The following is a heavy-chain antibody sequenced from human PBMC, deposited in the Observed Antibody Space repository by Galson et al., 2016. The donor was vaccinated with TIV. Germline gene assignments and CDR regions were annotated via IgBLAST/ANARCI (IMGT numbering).Heavy chain of an antibody. V-gene: IGHV4-34*01. CDR2: ISPSGST. J-gene: IGHJ4*02. Sequence: SETLSLTCAVYGGSLGDYYWSWIRQPPGKGLEWIGEISPSGSTYYNPYLKSRVTISIDTSKNQFSLKLSSVTAADTAVYYCARGRGNYYDGSAYYFNYGGQGTLVTVSS. CDR1: GGSLGDYY. CDR3: ARGRGNYYDGSAYYFNY. D-gene: IGHD3-22*01.